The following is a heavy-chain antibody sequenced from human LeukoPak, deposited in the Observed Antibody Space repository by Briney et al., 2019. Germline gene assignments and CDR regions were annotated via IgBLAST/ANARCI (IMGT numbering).Heavy chain of an antibody. D-gene: IGHD3-10*02. CDR1: GYSISSGNY. CDR3: ARVFGPYYFDY. CDR2: IYHSGST. J-gene: IGHJ4*02. V-gene: IGHV4-38-2*02. Sequence: SETLSLTCTVSGYSISSGNYWAWIRRPPGKGLEWIGSIYHSGSTYYNPSLKSRVTISVDTSKNQFSLKLSSVTAAGTAVYYCARVFGPYYFDYWGQGTLVTVSS.